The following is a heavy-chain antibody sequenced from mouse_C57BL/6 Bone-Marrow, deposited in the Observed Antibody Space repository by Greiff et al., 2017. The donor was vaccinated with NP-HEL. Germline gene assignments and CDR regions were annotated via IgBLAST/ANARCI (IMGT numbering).Heavy chain of an antibody. J-gene: IGHJ2*01. CDR2: IYPSDSET. D-gene: IGHD1-1*01. Sequence: QVQLQQSGAELVRPGSSVKLSCKASGYTFTSYWMDWVKQRPGQGLEWIGNIYPSDSETHYNQKFKDKATLTVDKSSSTAYMQLSSLTSEDSAVYYCARITTVSSYFDYWGQGTTLTVSS. CDR3: ARITTVSSYFDY. CDR1: GYTFTSYW. V-gene: IGHV1-61*01.